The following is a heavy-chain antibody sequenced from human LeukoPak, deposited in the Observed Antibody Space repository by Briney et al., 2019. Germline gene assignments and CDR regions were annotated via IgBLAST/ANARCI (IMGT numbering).Heavy chain of an antibody. J-gene: IGHJ4*02. CDR3: ARGYDYFDY. CDR2: ISSSSSTV. CDR1: GFTFNNYS. V-gene: IGHV3-48*04. Sequence: GGSLRLSCAASGFTFNNYSMNWVRQAPGKGLEWVSYISSSSSTVYYADSVKGRFTISRDNAKNSLYLQMNSLRAEDTAVYYCARGYDYFDYWGQGTLVTVSS. D-gene: IGHD1-1*01.